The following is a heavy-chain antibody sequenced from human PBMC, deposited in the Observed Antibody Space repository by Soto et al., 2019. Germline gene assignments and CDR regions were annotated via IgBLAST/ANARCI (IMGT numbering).Heavy chain of an antibody. J-gene: IGHJ6*02. CDR3: ARNSLTGYYNYYYSMDV. V-gene: IGHV5-51*01. Sequence: GESLKISCKSSGYSFSSYWIAWVRLMPGKGLEWMGSIYPDDSDTKYSPSCQGQVTISADKSISAAYLQWSSLKASDTAIYYCARNSLTGYYNYYYSMDVWGQGNTVTVSS. D-gene: IGHD3-9*01. CDR2: IYPDDSDT. CDR1: GYSFSSYW.